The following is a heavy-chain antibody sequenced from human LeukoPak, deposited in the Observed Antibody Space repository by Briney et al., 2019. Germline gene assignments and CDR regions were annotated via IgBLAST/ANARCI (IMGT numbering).Heavy chain of an antibody. Sequence: PGGSLRLSCAASGFTFSSYSMNWVRQAPGKGLEWVSYISSSSSTIYYADSVKGRFTISRDNSKNTLYLQMNSLRAEDTAVYYCEKDTLTYYDFWSGYYFDYWGQGTLVTVSS. J-gene: IGHJ4*02. CDR1: GFTFSSYS. CDR3: EKDTLTYYDFWSGYYFDY. CDR2: ISSSSSTI. V-gene: IGHV3-48*01. D-gene: IGHD3-3*01.